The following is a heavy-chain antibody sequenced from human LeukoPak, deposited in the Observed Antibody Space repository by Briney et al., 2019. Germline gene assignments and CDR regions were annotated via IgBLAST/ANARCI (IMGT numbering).Heavy chain of an antibody. Sequence: ETLSLTRTVSGGSISSSGYYWGWIRQPPGKGLEWFGSIYFTGNTYYNPSLKSRVTLSVDTSKNQFSLKLTSVTAADTAVYYCARTLTRSCSGATCYFTWFDPWGQGALVTVSS. CDR1: GGSISSSGYY. CDR2: IYFTGNT. V-gene: IGHV4-39*01. J-gene: IGHJ5*02. D-gene: IGHD2-15*01. CDR3: ARTLTRSCSGATCYFTWFDP.